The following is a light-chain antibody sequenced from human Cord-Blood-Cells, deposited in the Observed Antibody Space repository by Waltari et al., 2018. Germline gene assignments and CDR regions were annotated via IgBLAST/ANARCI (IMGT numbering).Light chain of an antibody. CDR3: QAWDSSTYV. J-gene: IGLJ1*01. V-gene: IGLV3-1*01. CDR1: TLGDKY. Sequence: SYELTQPPSVSVSPGQTASIICSGDTLGDKYACWYQQRPGQSPVLVIYQDSKRPSGIPERFSGPNSGNTATLTISGTQAMDEADYYCQAWDSSTYVFGARTKVTVL. CDR2: QDS.